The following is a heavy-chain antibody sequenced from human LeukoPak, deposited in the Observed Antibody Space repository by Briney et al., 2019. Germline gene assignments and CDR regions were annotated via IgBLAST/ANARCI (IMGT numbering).Heavy chain of an antibody. CDR3: AREYGSGSYSP. J-gene: IGHJ3*01. V-gene: IGHV4-30-4*01. CDR1: GVSISSGDYD. Sequence: SQTLSLTCTVSGVSISSGDYDWGWIRQPPGKGLEWIGYIYYSGSTYYNPSLKSRFTISVDTSKNQFSLKLSSVTAADTAVYYCAREYGSGSYSPWGQGTMVTVSS. CDR2: IYYSGST. D-gene: IGHD3-10*01.